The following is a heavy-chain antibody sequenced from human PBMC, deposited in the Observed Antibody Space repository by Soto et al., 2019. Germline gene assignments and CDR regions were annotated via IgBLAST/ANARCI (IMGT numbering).Heavy chain of an antibody. V-gene: IGHV4-31*01. J-gene: IGHJ6*02. CDR3: ARVSYYGSGSYCMAYYYGMDV. D-gene: IGHD3-10*01. CDR2: IYYSGST. CDR1: GGSISRGGYY. Sequence: PSETLSLACTFSGGSISRGGYYWSWIRQPPGKGLEWIGYIYYSGSTYYNPSLKSLVTTSVDTSKNQLSLKLSSVTAACTAVYYCARVSYYGSGSYCMAYYYGMDVWGQGTTVTVSS.